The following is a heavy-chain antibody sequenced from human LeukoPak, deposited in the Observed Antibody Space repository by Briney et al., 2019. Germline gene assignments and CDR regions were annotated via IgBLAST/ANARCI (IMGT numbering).Heavy chain of an antibody. CDR2: ISAYNGKT. D-gene: IGHD3-22*01. CDR1: GYTFTSYG. Sequence: GASVKVSCKASGYTFTSYGISWVRQAPGQGLEWMGWISAYNGKTNYAQKLQGRVTMTTDTSTSTAYMELRSLRSDDTAVYYCARDNGYYYDSSGYYPHWWGQETLVTVSS. CDR3: ARDNGYYYDSSGYYPHW. J-gene: IGHJ4*02. V-gene: IGHV1-18*01.